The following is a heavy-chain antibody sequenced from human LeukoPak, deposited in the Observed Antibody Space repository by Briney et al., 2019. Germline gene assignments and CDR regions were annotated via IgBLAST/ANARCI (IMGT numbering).Heavy chain of an antibody. CDR2: IRQDGDTK. D-gene: IGHD6-13*01. CDR3: TSSLPYGTTWYGRSDF. CDR1: GFPFNAYW. Sequence: PGGSLRLSCAASGFPFNAYWMTWVRQAPGKGLEWVANIRQDGDTKYYVDSVKGRFTISRDNAMNSLYLQMNSLRAEDTAIYYCTSSLPYGTTWYGRSDFWGQGTLVTVSS. J-gene: IGHJ4*02. V-gene: IGHV3-7*03.